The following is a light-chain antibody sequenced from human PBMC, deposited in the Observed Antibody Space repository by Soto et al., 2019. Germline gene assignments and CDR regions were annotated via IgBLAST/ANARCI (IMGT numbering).Light chain of an antibody. V-gene: IGKV3-20*01. CDR3: QQYGSSPST. J-gene: IGKJ3*01. CDR1: QSVSSSY. CDR2: GAS. Sequence: EIVLTQSPGTLSLSPGERATLSCRASQSVSSSYLAWYQHKPGQAPRLLIYGASSRATGIPDRFSGSGSGTDFTLTIRRLEPEDLAVYYCQQYGSSPSTFGPGTKVDIK.